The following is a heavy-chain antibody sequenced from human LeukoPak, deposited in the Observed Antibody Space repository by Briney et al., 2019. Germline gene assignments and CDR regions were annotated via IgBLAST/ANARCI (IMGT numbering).Heavy chain of an antibody. CDR3: AKETEFYDSSGYYNS. CDR1: GFTVSSNY. Sequence: GGSLRLSCAASGFTVSSNYMSWVRQAPGKGLEWVSVIYSGGSTYYADSVKGRFTISRDNSKNTLYLQMSSLRAEDTAAYYCAKETEFYDSSGYYNSWGQGTLVTVSS. J-gene: IGHJ4*02. D-gene: IGHD3-22*01. CDR2: IYSGGST. V-gene: IGHV3-53*01.